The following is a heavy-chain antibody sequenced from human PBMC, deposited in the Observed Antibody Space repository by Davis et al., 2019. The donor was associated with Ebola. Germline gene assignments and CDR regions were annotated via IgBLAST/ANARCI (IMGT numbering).Heavy chain of an antibody. CDR3: ARDGSYYSFDY. CDR2: ISSSSSYI. Sequence: GESLKLSCAASGFTFSSYSMNWVRQAPGKGLEWVSSISSSSSYIYYADSVKGRFTISRDNAKNSLYLQMNSLRAEDAAVYYCARDGSYYSFDYWGQGTLVTVSS. J-gene: IGHJ4*02. CDR1: GFTFSSYS. D-gene: IGHD1-26*01. V-gene: IGHV3-21*01.